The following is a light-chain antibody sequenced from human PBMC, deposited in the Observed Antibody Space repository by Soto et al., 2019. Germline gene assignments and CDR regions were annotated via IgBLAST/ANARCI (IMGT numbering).Light chain of an antibody. Sequence: QPVLTQSPSTSASLGPSVKLTCTLSSGHRSYAIAWHQQQPEKGPRYLMKLDSDGSHSKGDGIPDRFSGSSSGSERYLTISSLQSEDEADYYCQTWGTGIVVFGGGTKLTVL. CDR3: QTWGTGIVV. CDR2: LDSDGSH. V-gene: IGLV4-69*01. J-gene: IGLJ2*01. CDR1: SGHRSYA.